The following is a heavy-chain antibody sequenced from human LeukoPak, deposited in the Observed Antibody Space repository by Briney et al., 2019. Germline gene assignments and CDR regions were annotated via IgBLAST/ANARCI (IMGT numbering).Heavy chain of an antibody. V-gene: IGHV4-59*11. J-gene: IGHJ5*02. CDR2: IYYSGST. D-gene: IGHD2-2*02. Sequence: PSETLSLTCTVSGGSISSHYWSWIRQPPGKGLEWIGYIYYSGSTNYNPSLKSRVTISVDTSKDQFSLKLSSVTAADTAVYYCARAYRYCSSTSCYIWFDPWGQGTLVTVSS. CDR1: GGSISSHY. CDR3: ARAYRYCSSTSCYIWFDP.